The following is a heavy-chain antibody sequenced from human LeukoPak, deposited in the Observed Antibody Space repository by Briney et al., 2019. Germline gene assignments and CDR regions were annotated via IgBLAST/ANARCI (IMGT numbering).Heavy chain of an antibody. CDR3: ARDMTTVTSYWFDP. CDR1: GFTFDDYA. Sequence: GRSLRLSCAASGFTFDDYAMHWVRQAPGKGLEWVSGISWNSGSIGYADSVKGRFTISRDNAKNSLYLQMNSLRAEDTAVYYCARDMTTVTSYWFDPWGQGTLVTVSS. CDR2: ISWNSGSI. D-gene: IGHD4-11*01. V-gene: IGHV3-9*01. J-gene: IGHJ5*02.